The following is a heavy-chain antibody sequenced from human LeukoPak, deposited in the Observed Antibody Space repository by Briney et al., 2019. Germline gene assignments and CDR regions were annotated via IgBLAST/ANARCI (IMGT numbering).Heavy chain of an antibody. CDR1: GFTFSSYW. D-gene: IGHD6-13*01. CDR2: INSDESST. J-gene: IGHJ4*02. CDR3: ARATAAAGTDY. Sequence: GGSLRLSCAASGFTFSSYWMHWARQAPGKGLVWVSRINSDESSTTYADSVKGRFTISRDNAKNTLYLQMNSLRAEDTAVYYRARATAAAGTDYWGQGTLVTVSS. V-gene: IGHV3-74*03.